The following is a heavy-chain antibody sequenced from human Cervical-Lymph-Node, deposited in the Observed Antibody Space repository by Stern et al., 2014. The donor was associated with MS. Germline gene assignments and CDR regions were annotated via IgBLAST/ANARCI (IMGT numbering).Heavy chain of an antibody. CDR2: IYYSGST. CDR1: GGSVSSGSYY. Sequence: QLQLQESGPGLVKPSETLSLTCTVSGGSVSSGSYYWSWIRQPPGKGLEWIGYIYYSGSTNYNPSLKSRVTISVDTSKNQFSLKLSSVTAADTAVYYCAREGVPFGYWGQGTLVTVSS. J-gene: IGHJ4*02. CDR3: AREGVPFGY. V-gene: IGHV4-61*01. D-gene: IGHD3-10*01.